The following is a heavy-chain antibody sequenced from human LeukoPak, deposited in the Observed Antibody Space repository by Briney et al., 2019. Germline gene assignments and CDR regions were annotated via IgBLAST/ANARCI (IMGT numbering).Heavy chain of an antibody. CDR2: ISAYNGNT. CDR1: GYTFTSYG. J-gene: IGHJ6*02. V-gene: IGHV1-18*01. CDR3: ARAPIAYCGGDCYNYYYGMDV. D-gene: IGHD2-21*02. Sequence: GASVKVSCKASGYTFTSYGISWVRQAPGQGLEWMGWISAYNGNTNYAQKLQGRVTMTTDTSTSTAYMELRSLRSDDTAVYYCARAPIAYCGGDCYNYYYGMDVWGQGTTVTVSS.